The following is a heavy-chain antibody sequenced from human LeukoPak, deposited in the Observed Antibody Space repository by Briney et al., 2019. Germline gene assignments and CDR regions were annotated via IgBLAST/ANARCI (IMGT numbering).Heavy chain of an antibody. CDR1: GSSISDYY. Sequence: SETLSLTCTVSGSSISDYYWSWIRQPPGKGLEWIGYTYYSGGGDYSPSLKSRVTVSVDTSKNQFSLKLTSVTAADTAVYYCARDASTRKYFQHWGQGTLVTVSS. CDR2: TYYSGGG. CDR3: ARDASTRKYFQH. D-gene: IGHD3-16*01. V-gene: IGHV4-59*01. J-gene: IGHJ1*01.